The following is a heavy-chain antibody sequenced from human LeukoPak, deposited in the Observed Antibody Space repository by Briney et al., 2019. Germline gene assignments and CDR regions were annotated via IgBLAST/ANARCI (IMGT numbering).Heavy chain of an antibody. Sequence: PSQTLSLTCAVSGYSISSGYYWGWIRQPPGKGLEWIGSIYHSGSTYYNPSLKSRVTISVDTSKNQFSLKLSSVTAADTAVYYCARHEGSSGYYSYYWGQGTLVTVSS. CDR1: GYSISSGYY. V-gene: IGHV4-38-2*01. J-gene: IGHJ4*02. D-gene: IGHD3-22*01. CDR2: IYHSGST. CDR3: ARHEGSSGYYSYY.